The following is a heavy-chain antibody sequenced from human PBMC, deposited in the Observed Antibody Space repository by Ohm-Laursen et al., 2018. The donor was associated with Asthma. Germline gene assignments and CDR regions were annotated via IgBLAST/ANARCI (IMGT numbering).Heavy chain of an antibody. V-gene: IGHV4-39*01. CDR3: ARRVPDYYDSSGYPIPNWYFDL. Sequence: SQTLSLTCTVSGGSISSSSYYWGWIRQPPGKGLEWIGSIYYSGSTYYNPSLKSRVTISVDTSKNQFSLKLSSVTAADTAVYYCARRVPDYYDSSGYPIPNWYFDLWGRGTLVTVSS. J-gene: IGHJ2*01. D-gene: IGHD3-22*01. CDR2: IYYSGST. CDR1: GGSISSSSYY.